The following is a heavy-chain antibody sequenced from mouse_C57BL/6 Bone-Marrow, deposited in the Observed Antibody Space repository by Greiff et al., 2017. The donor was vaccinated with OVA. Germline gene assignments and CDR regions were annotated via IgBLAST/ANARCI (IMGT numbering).Heavy chain of an antibody. Sequence: VQLKESGAELVRPGTSVKVSCKASGYAFTNYLIEWVKQRPGQGLEWIGVINPGSGGTHYNEKFKGKATLTADKSSSTAYMQLSSLTSEDSAVYFCYGNYEGFAYWGQGTLVTVSA. V-gene: IGHV1-54*01. CDR3: YGNYEGFAY. CDR2: INPGSGGT. D-gene: IGHD2-1*01. J-gene: IGHJ3*01. CDR1: GYAFTNYL.